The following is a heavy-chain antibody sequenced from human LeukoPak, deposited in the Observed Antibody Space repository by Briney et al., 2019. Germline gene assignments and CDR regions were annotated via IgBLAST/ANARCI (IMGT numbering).Heavy chain of an antibody. CDR3: TSGNDYSNYYFDY. CDR1: GGSISSSY. D-gene: IGHD4-11*01. V-gene: IGHV4-59*01. Sequence: SETLSLTCTVSGGSISSSYWSWIRQPPGKGLEWIGYIYSSGSINYNPSLKSRVTISEDTSKNQFYLKLSSVTAADTAVYYCTSGNDYSNYYFDYWGQGTLVTVSS. J-gene: IGHJ4*02. CDR2: IYSSGSI.